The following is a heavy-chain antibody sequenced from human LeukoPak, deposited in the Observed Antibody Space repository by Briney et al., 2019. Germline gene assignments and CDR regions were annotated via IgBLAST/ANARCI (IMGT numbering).Heavy chain of an antibody. Sequence: SETLSLTCAVSGGSISTYFWSWIREPPGKGLEWIGYICYSGSTNYNPSLKSRVTISVDTSKNQFSLKLSSVTAADTAMYYCARQGGANSFDYWGQGILVTVSS. CDR2: ICYSGST. CDR3: ARQGGANSFDY. J-gene: IGHJ4*02. CDR1: GGSISTYF. V-gene: IGHV4-59*08. D-gene: IGHD1-1*01.